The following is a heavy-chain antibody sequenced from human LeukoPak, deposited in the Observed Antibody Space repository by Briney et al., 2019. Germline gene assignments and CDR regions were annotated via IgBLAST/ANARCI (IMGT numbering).Heavy chain of an antibody. J-gene: IGHJ3*02. CDR3: ARDLRVGGYSYGYKGDDAFDI. Sequence: SETLSLTCTVSGGSITYYYWSWIRQTPGKGLEWIGYIYYGGSTDYNPSLKSRVTISVDTSKNQFSLKLSSVTAADTAVYYCARDLRVGGYSYGYKGDDAFDIWGQGTMVTVSS. CDR2: IYYGGST. V-gene: IGHV4-59*01. CDR1: GGSITYYY. D-gene: IGHD5-18*01.